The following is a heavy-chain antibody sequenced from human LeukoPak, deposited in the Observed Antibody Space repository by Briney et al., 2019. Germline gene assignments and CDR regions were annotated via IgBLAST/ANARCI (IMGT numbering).Heavy chain of an antibody. J-gene: IGHJ6*02. V-gene: IGHV3-9*01. CDR2: ISWNGGKM. CDR3: AKDLGTGTSQYFYYGMDV. D-gene: IGHD3-16*01. CDR1: GFTFDDYA. Sequence: GRSLRLSCAASGFTFDDYAMHWVRQAPGKGLEWVSGISWNGGKMDYADSVKGRFTIYRDKAKSSLYLQMNSLRAEDTALYYCAKDLGTGTSQYFYYGMDVWGQGTTVTIAS.